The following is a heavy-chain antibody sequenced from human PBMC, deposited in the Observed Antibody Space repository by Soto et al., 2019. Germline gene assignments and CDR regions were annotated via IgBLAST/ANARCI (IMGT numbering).Heavy chain of an antibody. J-gene: IGHJ6*02. CDR1: GFTFSSYS. CDR2: ISSSSSTI. CDR3: AREAYDCSGGSCYSNSLYYYYGMDV. V-gene: IGHV3-48*01. D-gene: IGHD2-15*01. Sequence: PGGSLRLSCAASGFTFSSYSMNWVRQAPGKGLEWVSYISSSSSTIYYADSVKGRFTISRDNAKNSLYLQMNSLRAEDTAVYYCAREAYDCSGGSCYSNSLYYYYGMDVWGQGTTVTVSS.